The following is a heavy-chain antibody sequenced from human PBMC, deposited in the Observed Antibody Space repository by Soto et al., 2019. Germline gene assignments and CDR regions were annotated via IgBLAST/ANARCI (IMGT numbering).Heavy chain of an antibody. Sequence: QVQVMQSGAEVKKPGSSVKVSCKASGGTFSRYTISWVRQAPGQGREWMGGIIPIFGTGNYAQKFQGRVTITADKSTSTAYLGLSSLRSEDTAVYYCAGGWDGLSTTGFFDYWGQGTLVTVSS. CDR2: IIPIFGTG. J-gene: IGHJ4*02. CDR1: GGTFSRYT. CDR3: AGGWDGLSTTGFFDY. V-gene: IGHV1-69*06. D-gene: IGHD4-17*01.